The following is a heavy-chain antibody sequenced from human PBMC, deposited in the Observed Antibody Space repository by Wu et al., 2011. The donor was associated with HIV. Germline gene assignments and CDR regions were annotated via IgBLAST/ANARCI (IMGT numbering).Heavy chain of an antibody. Sequence: EVKKPGASVKVSCKASGYTFNTYAISWVRQAPGQGLEWMGWISPYDGDTKYPQKLQGRVTMTTDTSTSTAYMELRSLRSDDTAVYYCARDRVGANMDWGQGTLVTVSS. J-gene: IGHJ4*02. V-gene: IGHV1-18*01. CDR3: ARDRVGANMD. CDR1: GYTFNTYA. D-gene: IGHD1-26*01. CDR2: ISPYDGDT.